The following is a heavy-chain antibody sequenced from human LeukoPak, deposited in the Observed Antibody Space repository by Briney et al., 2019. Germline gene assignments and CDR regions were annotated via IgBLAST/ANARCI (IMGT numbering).Heavy chain of an antibody. CDR2: MNPNSGNT. V-gene: IGHV1-8*01. CDR1: GYTFTSYD. CDR3: ARSFWSGYKYYYYYGMDV. J-gene: IGHJ6*02. D-gene: IGHD3-3*01. Sequence: ASVKASCKASGYTFTSYDINWVRQATGQGLEWMGWMNPNSGNTGYAQKFQGRVTMTRNTSISTAYMELSSLRSEDTAVYYCARSFWSGYKYYYYYGMDVWGQGTTVTVSS.